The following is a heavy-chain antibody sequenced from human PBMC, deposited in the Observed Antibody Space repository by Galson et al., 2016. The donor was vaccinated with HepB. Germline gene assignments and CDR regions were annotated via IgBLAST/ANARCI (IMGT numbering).Heavy chain of an antibody. CDR2: ISANSGNT. CDR3: ARDVQYRFDY. V-gene: IGHV1-18*04. Sequence: SVKVSCKASGYRFPTYGISWVRQAPGQGLEWLGWISANSGNTRYAEKLQDRVTMTRDTSASSVYMDLRSLRSDDTAVYYCARDVQYRFDYWGQGSLVTVAS. J-gene: IGHJ4*02. D-gene: IGHD1-1*01. CDR1: GYRFPTYG.